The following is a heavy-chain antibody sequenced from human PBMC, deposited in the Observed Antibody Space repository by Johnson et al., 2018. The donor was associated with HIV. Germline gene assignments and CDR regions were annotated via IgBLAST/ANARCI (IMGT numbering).Heavy chain of an antibody. CDR3: ARERGISGGFDF. Sequence: VQLVESGGGLVQPGGSLRLSCAASGFTVSSNYMSWVRQAPGQGLEWVSVIYRGGNTYYADSVEGRFTISRDNSKNTLYLQMNSLRVEDTAVYYCARERGISGGFDFWGQGTRVSVSS. V-gene: IGHV3-66*01. CDR2: IYRGGNT. D-gene: IGHD2-15*01. J-gene: IGHJ3*01. CDR1: GFTVSSNY.